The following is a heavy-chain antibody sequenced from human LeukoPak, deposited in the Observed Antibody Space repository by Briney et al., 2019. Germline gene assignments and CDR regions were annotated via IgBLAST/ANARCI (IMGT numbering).Heavy chain of an antibody. D-gene: IGHD3-16*01. CDR2: IYTSGST. Sequence: SETLSLTCTVSGGSISSYYWSWIRQPAGKGVEWIGRIYTSGSTNYNPSLKSRVTISVDKSKNQFSLKLSSVTAADTAVYYCAREGVGDVWGSRKRDYYYMDVWGKGTTVIVSS. V-gene: IGHV4-4*07. CDR1: GGSISSYY. J-gene: IGHJ6*03. CDR3: AREGVGDVWGSRKRDYYYMDV.